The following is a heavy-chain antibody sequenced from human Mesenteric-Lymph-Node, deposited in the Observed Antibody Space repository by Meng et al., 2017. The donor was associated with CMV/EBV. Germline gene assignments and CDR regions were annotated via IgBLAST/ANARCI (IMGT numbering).Heavy chain of an antibody. J-gene: IGHJ4*02. CDR2: ISYHGSDK. D-gene: IGHD5-24*01. CDR3: ASSQPTIHHLNY. Sequence: GESLKISCAASGFAFSSYAMHWVRQAPGKGLEWLAVISYHGSDKFYPDSVKGRFTISRDNSKNTLYLQMNSLRAEDTAVYYCASSQPTIHHLNYWGQGTLVTVSS. CDR1: GFAFSSYA. V-gene: IGHV3-30*04.